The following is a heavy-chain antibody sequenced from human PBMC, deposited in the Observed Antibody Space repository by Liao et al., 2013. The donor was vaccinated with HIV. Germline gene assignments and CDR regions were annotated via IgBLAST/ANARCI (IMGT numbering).Heavy chain of an antibody. CDR2: VNHSGST. Sequence: QVQLQQWGAGLLKPSETLSLTCAVYGGSFSGYYWSWIRQPPREGAWSGLGKVNHSGSTNYNPSLKSRVTISVDTSKNQFSLKLSSVTAADTAVYYCAVYDILTGYSLFDYWGQGTLVTVSS. D-gene: IGHD3-9*01. CDR3: AVYDILTGYSLFDY. V-gene: IGHV4-34*01. J-gene: IGHJ4*02. CDR1: GGSFSGYY.